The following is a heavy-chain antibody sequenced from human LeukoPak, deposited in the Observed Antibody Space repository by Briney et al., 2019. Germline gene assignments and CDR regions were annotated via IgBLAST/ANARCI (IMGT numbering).Heavy chain of an antibody. CDR1: GYTFTGYY. Sequence: ASVKVSCKASGYTFTGYYMHWVRQAPGQGLEWMGWINPNSGGTNYAQKFQGRVTMTRDMSTSTVYMELSSLRSDDTAVYYCARTMVRGVIPRRDDAFDIWGQGTMVTVSS. J-gene: IGHJ3*02. V-gene: IGHV1-2*02. CDR3: ARTMVRGVIPRRDDAFDI. CDR2: INPNSGGT. D-gene: IGHD3-10*01.